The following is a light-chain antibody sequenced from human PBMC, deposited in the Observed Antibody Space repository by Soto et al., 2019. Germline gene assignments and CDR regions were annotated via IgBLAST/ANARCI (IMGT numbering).Light chain of an antibody. Sequence: DIQMTQSPSSVSASVGDRVTITCRASQGISSWLAWYQQKPGKAPKLLIYDASSLESGVPSSFSGSGSGTEFTLTISSLQPDDFATYYCQQYNSYPWTFGQGTKVEIK. J-gene: IGKJ1*01. CDR1: QGISSW. CDR2: DAS. CDR3: QQYNSYPWT. V-gene: IGKV1-5*01.